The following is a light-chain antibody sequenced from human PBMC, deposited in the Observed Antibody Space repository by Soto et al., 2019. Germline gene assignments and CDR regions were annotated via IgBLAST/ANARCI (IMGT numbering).Light chain of an antibody. CDR2: DDS. CDR1: KHIRNW. J-gene: IGKJ1*01. Sequence: DCVTITCRASKHIRNWLACYHQKPGKAPNPLIYDDSSLKSGVPARFSGSGSGTEFTLTISSLQPDDFATSYCHQYNSYSSTFGQGTKVDIK. CDR3: HQYNSYSST. V-gene: IGKV1-5*01.